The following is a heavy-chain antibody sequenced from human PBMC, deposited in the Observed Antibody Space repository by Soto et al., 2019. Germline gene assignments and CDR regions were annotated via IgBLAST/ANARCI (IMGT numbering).Heavy chain of an antibody. CDR3: AREGGVRYFDWCRDAFDS. V-gene: IGHV4-34*01. J-gene: IGHJ3*02. CDR1: GGSFSGYY. D-gene: IGHD3-9*01. CDR2: INHSGST. Sequence: QVQLQQWGAGLLKPSETLSLTCAVYGGSFSGYYWSWIRQPPGKGLEWIGEINHSGSTNYNPSLKSRVTISVDTSKNQCSLKLSSVTAAATAVYYCAREGGVRYFDWCRDAFDSWGQGTMVTVSS.